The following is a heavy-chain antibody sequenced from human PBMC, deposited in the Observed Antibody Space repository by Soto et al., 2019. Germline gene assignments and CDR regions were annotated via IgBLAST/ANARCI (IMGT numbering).Heavy chain of an antibody. CDR2: IIPIFGTA. CDR3: ASHSSLRGYCISTSCYGYYYGMDV. D-gene: IGHD2-2*01. Sequence: SVKVSCKASGGAFSSYAISWVRQAPGQGLEWMGGIIPIFGTADYAQKFQGRVTITADESTSTAYMELSSLRSEDTAVYYCASHSSLRGYCISTSCYGYYYGMDVWGQGTTVTVSS. V-gene: IGHV1-69*13. CDR1: GGAFSSYA. J-gene: IGHJ6*02.